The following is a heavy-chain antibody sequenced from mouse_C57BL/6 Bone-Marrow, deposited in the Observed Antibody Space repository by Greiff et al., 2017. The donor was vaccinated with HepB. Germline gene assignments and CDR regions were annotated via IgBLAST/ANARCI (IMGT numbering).Heavy chain of an antibody. CDR3: ASWGETGTRYCDH. V-gene: IGHV3-6*01. J-gene: IGHJ2*01. CDR1: GYSITSGYY. CDR2: ISYDGSN. Sequence: VQLQQSGPGLVKPSQSLSLTCSVTGYSITSGYYWNWIRQFPGNKLEWMGYISYDGSNNYNPSLKNRISITRDTSKNQFFLKLNSVTTEDTATYYCASWGETGTRYCDHWGQGTTLTVSS. D-gene: IGHD4-1*01.